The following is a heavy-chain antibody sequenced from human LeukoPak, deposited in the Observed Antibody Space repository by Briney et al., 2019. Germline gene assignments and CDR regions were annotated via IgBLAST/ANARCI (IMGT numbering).Heavy chain of an antibody. Sequence: GGSLRLSCAASGFTFSNYAMHWVRQAPGKGLEWVALISHDGSSEYYADSMKGRFTISRDNSKNTFYLQMNSLRAEDKAVYYCASRFEWLSSFDYWGQGTLVTVSS. J-gene: IGHJ4*02. CDR2: ISHDGSSE. D-gene: IGHD3-3*01. CDR3: ASRFEWLSSFDY. V-gene: IGHV3-30*03. CDR1: GFTFSNYA.